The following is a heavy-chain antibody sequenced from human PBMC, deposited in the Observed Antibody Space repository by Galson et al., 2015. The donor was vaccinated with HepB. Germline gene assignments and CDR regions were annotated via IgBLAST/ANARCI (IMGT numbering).Heavy chain of an antibody. CDR3: ARDQHDYVWGSYRTDAFDI. Sequence: SVKVSCKASGYTFTSHAMHWVRQAPGQRLEWMGWINAGNGNTKYSQKFQGRVTITRDTSASTAYMELSSLRSEDTAVYYCARDQHDYVWGSYRTDAFDIWGQGTMVTVSS. D-gene: IGHD3-16*02. J-gene: IGHJ3*02. CDR2: INAGNGNT. V-gene: IGHV1-3*01. CDR1: GYTFTSHA.